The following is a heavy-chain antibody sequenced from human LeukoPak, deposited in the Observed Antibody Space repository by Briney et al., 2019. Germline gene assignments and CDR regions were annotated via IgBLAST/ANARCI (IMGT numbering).Heavy chain of an antibody. CDR2: ISAYNGNT. J-gene: IGHJ4*02. Sequence: ASVKVSCKASGYTFTSYGISWVRQAPGQGLEWMGWISAYNGNTNYAQKFQGRVTMTRNTSISTAYMELSSLRSEDTAVYYCARGLSGSLSDWGQGTLVTVSS. CDR3: ARGLSGSLSD. V-gene: IGHV1-18*01. CDR1: GYTFTSYG. D-gene: IGHD1-26*01.